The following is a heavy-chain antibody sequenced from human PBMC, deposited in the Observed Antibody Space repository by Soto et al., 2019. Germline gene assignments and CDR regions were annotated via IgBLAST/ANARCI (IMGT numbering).Heavy chain of an antibody. CDR1: GYTLNGYR. CDR2: INPNSGGT. CDR3: ARASIAAAGIGMDV. D-gene: IGHD6-13*01. J-gene: IGHJ6*02. V-gene: IGHV1-2*04. Sequence: ASVKVSCKASGYTLNGYRMHWVRQAPGQGLEWMGWINPNSGGTNYAQKFQGWVTMTRDTSISTAYMELSRLRSDDTAVYYCARASIAAAGIGMDVWGQGTTVTVSS.